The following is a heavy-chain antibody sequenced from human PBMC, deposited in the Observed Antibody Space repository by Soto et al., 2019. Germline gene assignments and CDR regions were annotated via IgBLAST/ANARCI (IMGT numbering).Heavy chain of an antibody. Sequence: GGSLRLSCAASGFIFSSDAMTWVRQAPGKGLEWVSGISGSGSNRYYADSVKGRFTISRDNSKNTLYLQMNSLRVEDTAIYICAHLAGLSHTDDFWGQGTPVTVSS. V-gene: IGHV3-23*01. CDR2: ISGSGSNR. D-gene: IGHD5-18*01. CDR3: AHLAGLSHTDDF. J-gene: IGHJ4*02. CDR1: GFIFSSDA.